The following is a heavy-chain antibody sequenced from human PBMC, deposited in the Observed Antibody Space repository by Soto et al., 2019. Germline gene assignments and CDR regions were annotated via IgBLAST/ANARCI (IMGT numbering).Heavy chain of an antibody. CDR1: GGTFSSSA. J-gene: IGHJ5*02. CDR2: ITATFGAV. CDR3: AIDRRPSSLWFDP. D-gene: IGHD6-6*01. V-gene: IGHV1-69*12. Sequence: QVQLVQSGAEVKKVGSSVKVSCKGSGGTFSSSAMSWMRQAPGQGLEWMGGITATFGAVNYAQKFQGRLTITADEFTDKAYMELSSLTSEDSAVYYCAIDRRPSSLWFDPWGQGTLVSVSS.